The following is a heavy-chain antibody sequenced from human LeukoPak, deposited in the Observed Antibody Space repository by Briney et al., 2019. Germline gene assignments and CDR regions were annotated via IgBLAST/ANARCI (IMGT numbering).Heavy chain of an antibody. CDR2: ISYDGSNK. Sequence: PGGSLRLSCAASGFTFSSYAMHWVRQAPGKGLEWVAVISYDGSNKYYADSVKGRFTISRDNSKNTLYLQMNSLRAEDTAVYYCARDPRLLWFGELLDYGGEGTLVTVSS. V-gene: IGHV3-30*04. CDR3: ARDPRLLWFGELLDY. J-gene: IGHJ4*02. D-gene: IGHD3-10*01. CDR1: GFTFSSYA.